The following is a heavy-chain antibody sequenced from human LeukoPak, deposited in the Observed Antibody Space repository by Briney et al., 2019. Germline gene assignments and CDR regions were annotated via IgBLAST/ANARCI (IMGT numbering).Heavy chain of an antibody. CDR3: ARDSPPAGTDY. Sequence: SETLSLTCTVSGGSISSGDYYWSWIRQPPGKGLEWIGYIYYSGSTYYNPSLKSRVTISVDTSKSQFSLKLSSVTAADTAVYYCARDSPPAGTDYWGQGTLVTVSS. D-gene: IGHD2-2*01. V-gene: IGHV4-30-4*01. CDR2: IYYSGST. J-gene: IGHJ4*02. CDR1: GGSISSGDYY.